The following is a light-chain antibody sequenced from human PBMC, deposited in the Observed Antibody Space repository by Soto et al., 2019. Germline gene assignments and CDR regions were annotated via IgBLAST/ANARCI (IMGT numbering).Light chain of an antibody. V-gene: IGLV2-14*01. CDR3: SSYTSSSTQV. CDR1: SSDVGGYHY. J-gene: IGLJ1*01. Sequence: SVLTQPPSASGSPGQSVTTSCTGTSSDVGGYHYVSWYQQHPGKAPKLMIYDVSNRPSGVSNRFSGSKSGNTASLTISGLQAEDEADYYCSSYTSSSTQVFGTGTKVTVL. CDR2: DVS.